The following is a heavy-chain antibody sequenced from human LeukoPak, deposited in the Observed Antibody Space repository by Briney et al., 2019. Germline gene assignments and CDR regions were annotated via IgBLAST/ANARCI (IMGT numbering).Heavy chain of an antibody. CDR2: IYHSGST. Sequence: SETLSLTCAVSGGSISSGGYSWSWLRQPPGKGLEWIGYIYHSGSTYYNPSLKSRVTISVDRSKNQFSLKLSSVTAADTAVYYCARAIRGAFDIWGQGTMVTVSS. V-gene: IGHV4-30-2*01. CDR3: ARAIRGAFDI. CDR1: GGSISSGGYS. D-gene: IGHD3-10*01. J-gene: IGHJ3*02.